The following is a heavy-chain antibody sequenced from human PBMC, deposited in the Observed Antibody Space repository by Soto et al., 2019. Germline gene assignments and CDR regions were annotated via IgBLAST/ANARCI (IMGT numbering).Heavy chain of an antibody. CDR2: IYYSGST. CDR3: ARYDYGGPYYFDY. D-gene: IGHD4-17*01. V-gene: IGHV4-31*03. Sequence: QVQLQESGPGLVKPSQTLSLTCTVSGGSISSGGYYWSWIRQHPGKGLEWIGYIYYSGSTYYNPSLKSRATISVDTSKNQFSLKLSSVTAADTAVYYCARYDYGGPYYFDYWGQGTLVTVSS. J-gene: IGHJ4*02. CDR1: GGSISSGGYY.